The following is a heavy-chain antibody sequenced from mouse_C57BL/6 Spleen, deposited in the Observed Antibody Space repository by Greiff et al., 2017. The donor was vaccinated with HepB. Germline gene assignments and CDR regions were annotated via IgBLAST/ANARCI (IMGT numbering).Heavy chain of an antibody. CDR3: ARDGLGRRFAY. V-gene: IGHV3-6*01. CDR2: ISYDGSN. J-gene: IGHJ3*01. Sequence: ESGPGLVKPSPSLSLTCSITGYSIPSGYYWNWIRQFPGNKLEWMGYISYDGSNNYNPSLKNRISITRDTSKNQFFLKLHSVTTEDTAPYYCARDGLGRRFAYWGEGTLVTVSA. D-gene: IGHD3-1*01. CDR1: GYSIPSGYY.